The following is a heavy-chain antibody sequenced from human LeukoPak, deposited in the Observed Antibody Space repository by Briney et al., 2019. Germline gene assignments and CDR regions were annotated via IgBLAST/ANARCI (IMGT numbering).Heavy chain of an antibody. CDR1: GFTFSDYY. D-gene: IGHD6-13*01. V-gene: IGHV3-11*06. CDR3: AREDSNAFDI. Sequence: GGSLRLSCAASGFTFSDYYMSWIRQAPGRGLEWVSYISSSSSYTNYADSVKGRFTISRDNAKNSLYLQMNSLRAEDTAVYYCAREDSNAFDIWGQGTMVTVSS. J-gene: IGHJ3*02. CDR2: ISSSSSYT.